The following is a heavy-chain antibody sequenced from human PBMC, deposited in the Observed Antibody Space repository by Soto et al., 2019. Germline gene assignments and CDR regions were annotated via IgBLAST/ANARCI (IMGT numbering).Heavy chain of an antibody. V-gene: IGHV5-51*01. Sequence: RESLKVSCEGSGYRFTSYWIAWVRQVPGKGLEWMGIIYPGDSNTRYSPSLQGQVTMSADKSISTAYLEWSILMVSDSAMYYCARLGYSTIDYWGQGTLVTVS. D-gene: IGHD4-4*01. CDR2: IYPGDSNT. CDR1: GYRFTSYW. J-gene: IGHJ4*02. CDR3: ARLGYSTIDY.